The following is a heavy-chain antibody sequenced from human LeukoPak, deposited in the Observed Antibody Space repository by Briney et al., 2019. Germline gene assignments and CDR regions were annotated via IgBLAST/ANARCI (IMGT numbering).Heavy chain of an antibody. CDR1: GGTFSSYA. D-gene: IGHD1-26*01. Sequence: SVKVSCKASGGTFSSYAISWVRQAPGQGLEWMGGIIPIFGTANYAQKFQGWVTMTRDTSISTAYMELSRLRSDDTAVYYCARADWGEYSGSLHVWGQGTTVTVSS. V-gene: IGHV1-69*05. CDR3: ARADWGEYSGSLHV. J-gene: IGHJ6*02. CDR2: IIPIFGTA.